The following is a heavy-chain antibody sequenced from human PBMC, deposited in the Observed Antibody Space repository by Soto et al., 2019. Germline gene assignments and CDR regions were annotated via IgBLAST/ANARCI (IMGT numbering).Heavy chain of an antibody. V-gene: IGHV1-3*01. CDR3: ARYSSGWQGVRDNWFDP. CDR1: GYTFTSYA. CDR2: INAGNGNT. D-gene: IGHD6-19*01. Sequence: ASVKVSCKASGYTFTSYAMHWVRQAPGQRLEWIGWINAGNGNTKYSQKFQGRVTLTRYTSASTAYMELSSLRSEDTAVYYRARYSSGWQGVRDNWFDPWGQGTLVTVSS. J-gene: IGHJ5*02.